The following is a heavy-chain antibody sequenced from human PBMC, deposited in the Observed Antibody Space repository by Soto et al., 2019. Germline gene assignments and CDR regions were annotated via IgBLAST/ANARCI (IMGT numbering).Heavy chain of an antibody. J-gene: IGHJ6*02. V-gene: IGHV3-23*01. Sequence: EVQLLESGGGLVQPGGSLRLSCAASGFTFSSYAMSWVRQAPGKGLEWVSAISGSGGSTYYADSVKGRFTISRDNSKNNLYLQMNSLRAEDTALYYCAKEGYPYYYYGMDVWGQGTTVTVSS. CDR3: AKEGYPYYYYGMDV. CDR1: GFTFSSYA. CDR2: ISGSGGST. D-gene: IGHD1-1*01.